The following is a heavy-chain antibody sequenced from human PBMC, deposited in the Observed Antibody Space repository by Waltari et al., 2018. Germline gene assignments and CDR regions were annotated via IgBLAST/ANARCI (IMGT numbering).Heavy chain of an antibody. CDR1: GFTFSSYA. Sequence: EVQLLESGGGLVQPGGYLRLSCAASGFTFSSYAMSWVRTAPGKGLAWVAAISGSGCSTYYAYSVKGRFTISRDNSKNTLYLQMNSLRAEDTAVYYCAKGAYCGGDCLNYYYYYGMDVWGQGTTVTVSS. D-gene: IGHD2-21*02. J-gene: IGHJ6*02. CDR2: ISGSGCST. CDR3: AKGAYCGGDCLNYYYYYGMDV. V-gene: IGHV3-23*01.